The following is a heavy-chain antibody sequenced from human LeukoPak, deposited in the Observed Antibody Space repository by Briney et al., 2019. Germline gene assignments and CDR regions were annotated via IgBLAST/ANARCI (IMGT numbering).Heavy chain of an antibody. CDR2: IYYSGST. J-gene: IGHJ5*02. CDR3: ARGGYCSGGSCATGQWFDP. CDR1: GGSISSGGYY. Sequence: SETLSLTCTVSGGSISSGGYYWSWIRQHPGKGLEWIGYIYYSGSTYYNPSLKSRVTISVDTSKNQYYLKLSSVTAADTAVYYCARGGYCSGGSCATGQWFDPWGQGTLVTVSS. D-gene: IGHD2-15*01. V-gene: IGHV4-31*03.